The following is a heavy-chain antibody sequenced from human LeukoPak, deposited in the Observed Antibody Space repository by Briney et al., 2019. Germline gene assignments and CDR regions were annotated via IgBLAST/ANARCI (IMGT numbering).Heavy chain of an antibody. CDR2: ISSSSSTI. V-gene: IGHV3-48*01. CDR1: GFTFSSYS. CDR3: ARESIPGWFDP. J-gene: IGHJ5*02. Sequence: GGSLRLSCAASGFTFSSYSMNWVRQAPGKGLEWVSYISSSSSTIYYADSVKGRFTISRDNAKNSLYLQMNSLRAEDTAVYYCARESIPGWFDPWGQGTLVTVSS. D-gene: IGHD2/OR15-2a*01.